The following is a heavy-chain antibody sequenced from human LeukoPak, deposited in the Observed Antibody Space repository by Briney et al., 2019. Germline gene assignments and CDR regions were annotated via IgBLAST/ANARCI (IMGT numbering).Heavy chain of an antibody. CDR1: GGTFSSYA. D-gene: IGHD1-1*01. Sequence: GASVKVSCKASGGTFSSYAISWVRQAPGQGLEWMGWISAYNGNTNYAQKLQGRVTMTTDTSTSTAYMELRSLRSDDTAVYYCARDYFEAQPETQTGTPGGWGQGTLVTVSS. V-gene: IGHV1-18*01. CDR2: ISAYNGNT. J-gene: IGHJ4*02. CDR3: ARDYFEAQPETQTGTPGG.